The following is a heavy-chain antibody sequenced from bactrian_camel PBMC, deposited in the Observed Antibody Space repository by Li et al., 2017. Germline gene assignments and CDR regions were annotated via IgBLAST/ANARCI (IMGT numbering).Heavy chain of an antibody. Sequence: VQLVESGGGSVQAGGSLTLSCAESGFIYRSYCMGWFRQYPGKEREGLAAIYTGDDSTHYADSVKGRFTISQDNAKNTVYLQMNDLKPEDTGMYFCAVKLGLMDISTLMMGGKDYYAMDYWGKGTQVTVS. CDR1: GFIYRSYC. CDR2: IYTGDDST. D-gene: IGHD1*01. J-gene: IGHJ7*01. V-gene: IGHV3S40*01.